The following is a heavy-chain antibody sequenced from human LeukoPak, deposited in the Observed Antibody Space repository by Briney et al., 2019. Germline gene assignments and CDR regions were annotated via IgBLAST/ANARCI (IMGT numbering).Heavy chain of an antibody. J-gene: IGHJ6*03. CDR1: GYSISSGYY. D-gene: IGHD3-3*01. V-gene: IGHV4-38-2*02. CDR2: IYHSGST. Sequence: SETLSLTCTVSGYSISSGYYWGWIRQPPGKGLEWIGSIYHSGSTYYNPSLKSRVTISVDTSKNQFSLKLSSVTAADTAVYYCARDRYDFWSGYYNYYYYYYMDVWGKGTTVTVSS. CDR3: ARDRYDFWSGYYNYYYYYYMDV.